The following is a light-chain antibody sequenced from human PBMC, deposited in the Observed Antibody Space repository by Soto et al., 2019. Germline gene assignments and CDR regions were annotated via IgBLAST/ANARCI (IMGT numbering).Light chain of an antibody. CDR3: SSYTSSSTIYV. V-gene: IGLV2-14*01. Sequence: QSVLTQPASVSGSPGQSITISCTGTSSDVGGYNYVSWYQQHPGKAPKLMIYEVSNRPSGVSNRFSGSKSGNTASLTISGLQADDDADYYCSSYTSSSTIYVFGTGTKLTVL. CDR1: SSDVGGYNY. CDR2: EVS. J-gene: IGLJ1*01.